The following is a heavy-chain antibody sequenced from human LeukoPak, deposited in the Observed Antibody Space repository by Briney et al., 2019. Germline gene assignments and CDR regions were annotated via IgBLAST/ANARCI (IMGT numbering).Heavy chain of an antibody. J-gene: IGHJ5*02. CDR2: IYYSGST. CDR3: ARVLAAAGNNWFDL. V-gene: IGHV4-39*07. Sequence: PSETLSLTCTVSGGSISSSSYYWGWIRQPPGKGLEWIGSIYYSGSTYYNPSLKSRVTISVDTSKNQFSLKLSSVTAADTAVYYCARVLAAAGNNWFDLWGQGTLVTVSS. CDR1: GGSISSSSYY. D-gene: IGHD6-13*01.